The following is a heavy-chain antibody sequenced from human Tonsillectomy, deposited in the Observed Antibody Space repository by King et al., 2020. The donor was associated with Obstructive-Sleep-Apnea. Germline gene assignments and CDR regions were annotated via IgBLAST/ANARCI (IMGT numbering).Heavy chain of an antibody. D-gene: IGHD2-15*01. CDR2: IYSGGIT. V-gene: IGHV3-66*01. Sequence: VQLVESGGGLVQPGGSLRLSCAASGFTVSSNYMSWVRQAPGKGREWVAVIYSGGITYYADSGKGRLTISRDNSKNTLYLQMNSLRAEDTAVYYCAREACSGGSCYSLRYYFDYWGQGTLVTVSS. CDR1: GFTVSSNY. CDR3: AREACSGGSCYSLRYYFDY. J-gene: IGHJ4*02.